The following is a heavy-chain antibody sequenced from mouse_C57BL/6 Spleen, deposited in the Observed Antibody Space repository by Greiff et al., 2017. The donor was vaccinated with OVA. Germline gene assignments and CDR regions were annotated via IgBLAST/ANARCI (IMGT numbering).Heavy chain of an antibody. V-gene: IGHV1-81*01. CDR1: GYTFTSYG. CDR3: ARSGGSSPYYYAMDY. D-gene: IGHD1-1*01. J-gene: IGHJ4*01. CDR2: IYPRSGNT. Sequence: QVQLKQSGAELARPGASVKLSCKASGYTFTSYGISWVKQRTGQGLEWIGEIYPRSGNTYYNEKFKGKATLTADKSSSTAYMELRSLTSEDSAVYYCARSGGSSPYYYAMDYWGQGTSVTVSS.